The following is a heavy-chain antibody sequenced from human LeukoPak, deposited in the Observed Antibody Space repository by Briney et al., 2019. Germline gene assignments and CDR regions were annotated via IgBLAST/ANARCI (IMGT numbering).Heavy chain of an antibody. CDR3: ASRIVGATRKSFDY. V-gene: IGHV3-23*01. D-gene: IGHD1-26*01. Sequence: QSGGSLRLSCAASGFTLSSYAMSWVRQAPGKGLEWVSAISGSGGSTYYADSVKGRFTISRDNSKNTLYLQMNSLRAEDTAVYYCASRIVGATRKSFDYWGQGTLVTVSS. CDR2: ISGSGGST. J-gene: IGHJ4*02. CDR1: GFTLSSYA.